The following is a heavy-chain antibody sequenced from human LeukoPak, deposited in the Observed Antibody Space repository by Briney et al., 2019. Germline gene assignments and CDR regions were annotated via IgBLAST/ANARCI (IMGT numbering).Heavy chain of an antibody. Sequence: PGGSLRLSCEASGFTFSSYAMHGVRQAPGKGLEYVSAISSNGDNTYYANSVKGRFTISRDNSKNTLYLQMGSLRTEDMAMYNCARDLIGDYWGQGTLVTVSS. V-gene: IGHV3-64*01. CDR2: ISSNGDNT. CDR1: GFTFSSYA. CDR3: ARDLIGDY. D-gene: IGHD3-16*02. J-gene: IGHJ4*02.